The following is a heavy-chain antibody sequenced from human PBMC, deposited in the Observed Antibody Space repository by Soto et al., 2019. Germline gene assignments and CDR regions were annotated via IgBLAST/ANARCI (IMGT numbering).Heavy chain of an antibody. CDR1: GGSISSSSYY. V-gene: IGHV4-39*01. CDR2: IYYSGST. Sequence: SETLSLTCTVSGGSISSSSYYWGWIRQPPGKGLEWIGSIYYSGSTYYNPSLKSRVTISVDTSKNQFSLKLSSVTAADTAVYYCARTSVAGVFDYWGQGTLVTVSS. CDR3: ARTSVAGVFDY. D-gene: IGHD6-19*01. J-gene: IGHJ4*02.